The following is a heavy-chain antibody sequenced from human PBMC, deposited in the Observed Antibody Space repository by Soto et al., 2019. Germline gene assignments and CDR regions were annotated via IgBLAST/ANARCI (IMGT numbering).Heavy chain of an antibody. Sequence: QVQLVQSGAEVKKPGASVKVSCKASGYTFTDYYIHWVRQAPGQGLEWMGWVNPNSGGTNYAQKFQGWVTMTRDTSISTVYMELSCLKSDDMAVYYCAREGAATANYGMDVWGQGTTVTVSS. CDR1: GYTFTDYY. D-gene: IGHD2-15*01. J-gene: IGHJ6*02. V-gene: IGHV1-2*04. CDR2: VNPNSGGT. CDR3: AREGAATANYGMDV.